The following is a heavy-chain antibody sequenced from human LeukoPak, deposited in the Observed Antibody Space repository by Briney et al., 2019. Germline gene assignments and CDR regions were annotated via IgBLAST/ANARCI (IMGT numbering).Heavy chain of an antibody. CDR1: GGSFSGYY. D-gene: IGHD2-21*01. J-gene: IGHJ6*03. CDR3: ARGRIASGAYYYYMDV. Sequence: SETLSLTCAVYGGSFSGYYWSWIRQPPGKGLEWIGEINHSGSTNYNPSLKSRVTISVDTSKNQFSLKLSSVTAADTAVYYCARGRIASGAYYYYMDVWGKGTTVTVSS. V-gene: IGHV4-34*01. CDR2: INHSGST.